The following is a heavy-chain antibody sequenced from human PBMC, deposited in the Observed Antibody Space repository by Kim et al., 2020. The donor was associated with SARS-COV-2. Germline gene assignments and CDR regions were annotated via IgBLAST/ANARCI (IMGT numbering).Heavy chain of an antibody. V-gene: IGHV3-33*05. Sequence: GGSLRLSCVASGFTFSSYGMHWVRQAPGKGLEWGAVISYGRSNKYYADSVKGRFTISRDNSKNTLSLEMNSLRAEDTAVYYCAREWFGAPTFEYWGQGTPVTVSS. CDR1: GFTFSSYG. CDR3: AREWFGAPTFEY. J-gene: IGHJ4*02. D-gene: IGHD3-10*01. CDR2: ISYGRSNK.